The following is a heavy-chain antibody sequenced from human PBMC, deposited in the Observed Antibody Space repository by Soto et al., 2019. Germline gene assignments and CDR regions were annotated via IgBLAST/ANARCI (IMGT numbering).Heavy chain of an antibody. D-gene: IGHD1-1*01. J-gene: IGHJ4*02. CDR2: INHSGST. CDR1: GGSFSGYY. CDR3: ARLPGITTFRRDY. V-gene: IGHV4-34*01. Sequence: SETLSLTCAVYGGSFSGYYWSWIRQPPGKGLEWIGEINHSGSTNYNPSLKSRVTISVDTSKNQFSLKLRSVTAADTAVYFCARLPGITTFRRDYWGQGTLVTVSS.